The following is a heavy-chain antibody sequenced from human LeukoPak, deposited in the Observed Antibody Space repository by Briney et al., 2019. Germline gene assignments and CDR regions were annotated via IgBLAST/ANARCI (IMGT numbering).Heavy chain of an antibody. D-gene: IGHD3-22*01. J-gene: IGHJ5*02. Sequence: PGGSLRLSCAASGFTFSSYAMSWVRQAPGKGLEWVSVISGSGGSTYNVDSVKGRFTISRDNSKNTLSLQMNSLRAEDTAVYYCAKGDSGYYYDSSGYLNWFDPWGQGTLVTVSS. CDR2: ISGSGGST. CDR3: AKGDSGYYYDSSGYLNWFDP. CDR1: GFTFSSYA. V-gene: IGHV3-23*01.